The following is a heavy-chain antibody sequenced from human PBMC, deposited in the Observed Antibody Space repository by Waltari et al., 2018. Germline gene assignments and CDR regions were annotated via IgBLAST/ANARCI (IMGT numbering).Heavy chain of an antibody. CDR3: ARGPYYDILSGDAFDI. J-gene: IGHJ3*02. CDR1: GYTFTSYA. D-gene: IGHD3-9*01. V-gene: IGHV1-3*01. Sequence: QVQLVQSGAEVKKPGASVKVSCKASGYTFTSYAMHWVRQAPGQRLEWMGWINAGNGNTKYSQKFQGRVTITRDTSASTAYMELSSLRSEDTAVYYCARGPYYDILSGDAFDIWGQGTMVTVSS. CDR2: INAGNGNT.